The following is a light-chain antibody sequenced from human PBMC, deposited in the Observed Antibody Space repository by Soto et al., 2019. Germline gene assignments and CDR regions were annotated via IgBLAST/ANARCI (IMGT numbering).Light chain of an antibody. J-gene: IGLJ2*01. Sequence: QSILTQPPSVSAAPGQKVTISCSGSSSSSGKNFVSWYQQVARTAPKLLIYEDNKRPSGIPDRFSGSKSGTSATLGITGLQTGDEAEYYCASWASSLRAVVFGGGTKLTVL. CDR3: ASWASSLRAVV. CDR2: EDN. V-gene: IGLV1-51*01. CDR1: SSSSGKNF.